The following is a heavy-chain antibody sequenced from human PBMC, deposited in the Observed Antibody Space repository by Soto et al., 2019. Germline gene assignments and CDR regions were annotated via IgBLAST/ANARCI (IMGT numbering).Heavy chain of an antibody. CDR2: ISSSGSTI. D-gene: IGHD7-27*01. V-gene: IGHV3-48*03. J-gene: IGHJ4*02. CDR3: ARGGKTGAAFDY. CDR1: GFTFSSYE. Sequence: EVQLVESGGGLVQPGGSLRLSCAASGFTFSSYEMNWVRQAPGTGLEWVSYISSSGSTIYYADSVKGRFTISRDNAKNSLYLQMNSLRAEDTAVYYCARGGKTGAAFDYWGQGTLVTVSS.